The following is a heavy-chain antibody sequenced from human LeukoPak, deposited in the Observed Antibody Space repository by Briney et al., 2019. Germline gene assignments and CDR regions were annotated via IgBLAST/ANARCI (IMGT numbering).Heavy chain of an antibody. CDR1: GGSISSYY. J-gene: IGHJ5*02. Sequence: SETLSLTCTVSGGSISSYYWSWIRQPPGKGLEWIGYIYYGGSTNYNPSLKSRVTISVDTSKNQFSLKLSSVTAADTAVYYCARDVNWFDPWGQGTLVTVSS. CDR3: ARDVNWFDP. CDR2: IYYGGST. V-gene: IGHV4-59*01.